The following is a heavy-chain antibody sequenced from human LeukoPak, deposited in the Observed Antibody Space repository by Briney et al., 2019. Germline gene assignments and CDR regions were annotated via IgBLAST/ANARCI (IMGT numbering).Heavy chain of an antibody. CDR1: GYTFTSYY. D-gene: IGHD5-24*01. J-gene: IGHJ4*02. CDR3: ARDLWLEMAGGGGLGY. Sequence: ASVKVSCKASGYTFTSYYMHWVRQAPGQGLEWMGIINPSGGSTSYAQKFQGRVTMTRDTSTSTVYMELSSLRSEDTAVYYCARDLWLEMAGGGGLGYWGQGTLVTVSS. V-gene: IGHV1-46*01. CDR2: INPSGGST.